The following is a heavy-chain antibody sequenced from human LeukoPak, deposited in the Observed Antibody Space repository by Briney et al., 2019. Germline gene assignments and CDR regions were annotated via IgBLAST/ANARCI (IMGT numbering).Heavy chain of an antibody. CDR1: DASISVSSYY. CDR3: ARRDVGFDY. D-gene: IGHD1-26*01. V-gene: IGHV4-39*01. CDR2: IFYTGNT. J-gene: IGHJ4*02. Sequence: PSETLSLTCTVSDASISVSSYYWVWIRQPPGKGLEWIGTIFYTGNTYYNPSLESRLTISVDTSKNQFSLKLSSVTAADTAVYYCARRDVGFDYWGQGILVTVSS.